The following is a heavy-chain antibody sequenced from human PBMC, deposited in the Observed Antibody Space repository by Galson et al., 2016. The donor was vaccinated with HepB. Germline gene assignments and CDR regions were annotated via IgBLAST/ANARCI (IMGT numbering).Heavy chain of an antibody. V-gene: IGHV3-30-3*01. CDR3: ARSPCSGVSCYANN. CDR1: GFTFSYSA. D-gene: IGHD2-15*01. CDR2: ISFDGSTK. Sequence: LRLSCAASGFTFSYSALHWVRQAPGMGLEWVAFISFDGSTKYYADSVKGRFTISRDNSKNTLYLQMNDLRAEDTAVYYCARSPCSGVSCYANNWGQGTLVTVSS. J-gene: IGHJ4*02.